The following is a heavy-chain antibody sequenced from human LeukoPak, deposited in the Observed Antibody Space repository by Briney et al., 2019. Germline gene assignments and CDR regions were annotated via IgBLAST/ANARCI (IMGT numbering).Heavy chain of an antibody. CDR3: ARVQRFYDAKGGAFDI. V-gene: IGHV1-8*03. J-gene: IGHJ3*02. D-gene: IGHD5/OR15-5a*01. CDR1: GYTLIDYD. Sequence: ASVKASCEASGYTLIDYDINWVRQATGQGLEWMGWLHFKSGNTGYGQRFQGRVSFTRDTSTSTAYMELSGLRSEDTAVYYCARVQRFYDAKGGAFDIWGRGTMVTVSS. CDR2: LHFKSGNT.